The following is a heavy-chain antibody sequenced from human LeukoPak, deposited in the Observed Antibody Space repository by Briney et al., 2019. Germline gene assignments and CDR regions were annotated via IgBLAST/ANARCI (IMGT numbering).Heavy chain of an antibody. CDR1: RLPFSIYP. CDR3: AKGRGSRADNYFDT. Sequence: GGSLSLSCAPSRLPFSIYPMNWARQAPGRGLEWVSSISGRGGSSFYADSVKGRFSISRDNTNKTLYLQMDSLGVEDSAIYFCAKGRGSRADNYFDTWGQGCLVTV. D-gene: IGHD6-13*01. J-gene: IGHJ5*02. V-gene: IGHV3-23*01. CDR2: ISGRGGSS.